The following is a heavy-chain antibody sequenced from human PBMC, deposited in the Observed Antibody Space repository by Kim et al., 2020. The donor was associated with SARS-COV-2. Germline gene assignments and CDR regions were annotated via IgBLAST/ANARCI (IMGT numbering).Heavy chain of an antibody. J-gene: IGHJ4*02. Sequence: ASVKVSCKASGYTFTSYGISWVRQAPGQGLEWMGWISAYNGNTNYAQKLQGRVTMTTDTYTSTAYMELRSLRSDDTAVYYCARDTYYYGSGSYGYWGQGTLVTVSS. D-gene: IGHD3-10*01. CDR1: GYTFTSYG. CDR2: ISAYNGNT. CDR3: ARDTYYYGSGSYGY. V-gene: IGHV1-18*01.